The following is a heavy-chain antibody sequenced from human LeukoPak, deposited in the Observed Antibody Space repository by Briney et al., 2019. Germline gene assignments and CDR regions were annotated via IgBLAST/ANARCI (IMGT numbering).Heavy chain of an antibody. CDR1: GYTFTGYY. D-gene: IGHD2-21*02. J-gene: IGHJ4*02. V-gene: IGHV1-2*02. CDR3: ARGGELYCGGDCSGIDY. Sequence: GAPVKVSCKASGYTFTGYYMHWVRQAPGQGLEWMGWINPNSGGTNYAQKFQGRVTMTRDTSISTAYMELSRLRSDDTAVYYCARGGELYCGGDCSGIDYWGQGTLATVSS. CDR2: INPNSGGT.